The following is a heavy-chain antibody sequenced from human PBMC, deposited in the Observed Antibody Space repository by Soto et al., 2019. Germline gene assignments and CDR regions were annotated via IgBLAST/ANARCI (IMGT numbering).Heavy chain of an antibody. Sequence: QVQLVQSGAEVKKPGASVKVSCKASGHSFTAYYMHWVRQAPGQGLEWMGWINPNSGGTKYAQKFQGRVTMTRDTYSRTVYMELSGLRSDDTAVYFCGRALIRFLDWIPENYYYGMDVWGQGTTVTVSS. CDR1: GHSFTAYY. CDR2: INPNSGGT. CDR3: GRALIRFLDWIPENYYYGMDV. D-gene: IGHD3-3*01. J-gene: IGHJ6*02. V-gene: IGHV1-2*02.